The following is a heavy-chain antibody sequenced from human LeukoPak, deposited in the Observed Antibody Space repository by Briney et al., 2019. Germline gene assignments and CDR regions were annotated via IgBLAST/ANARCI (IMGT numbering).Heavy chain of an antibody. CDR1: GFTVSSNY. D-gene: IGHD6-6*01. V-gene: IGHV3-53*01. CDR3: ARDRLRSYYFDY. J-gene: IGHJ4*02. CDR2: IYSDGTT. Sequence: PGGSLRLSCTVSGFTVSSNYMTWVRQAPGKGLEWVSVIYSDGTTYNADSVKGRFTISRDNAKNSLYLQMNSLRAEDTAVYYCARDRLRSYYFDYWGQGTLVTVSS.